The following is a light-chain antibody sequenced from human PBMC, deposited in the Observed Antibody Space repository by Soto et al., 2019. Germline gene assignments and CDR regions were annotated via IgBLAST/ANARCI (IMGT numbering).Light chain of an antibody. CDR1: SSDIGAYDY. CDR3: FSFKTTSTHV. J-gene: IGLJ1*01. CDR2: EVN. V-gene: IGLV2-14*01. Sequence: QSALTQPASLSGSPGQSITISCTGTSSDIGAYDYVSWFQQHPGKAPKLMISEVNNRPSGVSNRFSGSKSGNTAYLTISGLQVEDEAEYFCFSFKTTSTHVFGTGTKVTAL.